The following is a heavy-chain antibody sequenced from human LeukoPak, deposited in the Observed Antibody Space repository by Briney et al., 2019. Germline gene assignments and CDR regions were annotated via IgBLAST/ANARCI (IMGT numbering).Heavy chain of an antibody. V-gene: IGHV3-21*01. D-gene: IGHD3-22*01. CDR3: ARDIGYDSSGYYGPFDY. Sequence: GGSLRLSCAASGFTFSSYSMNWVRQAPGKGLEWVSSISSSSSYIYYADSVKGRFTISRDNSKNTLYLQMNSLRAEDTAVYYCARDIGYDSSGYYGPFDYWGQRTLVTVSS. J-gene: IGHJ4*02. CDR1: GFTFSSYS. CDR2: ISSSSSYI.